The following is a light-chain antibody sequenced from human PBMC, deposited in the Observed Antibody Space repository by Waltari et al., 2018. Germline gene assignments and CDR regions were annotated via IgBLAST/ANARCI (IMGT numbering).Light chain of an antibody. CDR2: GAS. CDR1: QSISRY. J-gene: IGKJ1*01. CDR3: QHHFRLPAT. Sequence: IMLTQSPGPMSLSPGERATLSCRASQSISRYLAWYQQKPGQAPRLLSYGASTRATGIPDRFSGSGSGKDFSLTISGLEPEDSAVYYCQHHFRLPATFGQGTKVEIK. V-gene: IGKV3-20*01.